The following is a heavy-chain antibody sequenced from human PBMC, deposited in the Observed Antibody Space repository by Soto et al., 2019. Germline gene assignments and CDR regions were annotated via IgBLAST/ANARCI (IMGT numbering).Heavy chain of an antibody. D-gene: IGHD5-18*01. V-gene: IGHV4-59*01. Sequence: SETLSLTCTVSGVSISDFYWSWIRQPPGQGLESIGYMYYSGTTNYNPSIESRVTISVDTSKNQFSLKWTSVTAADTAVYYCASTLNSVMITPYGYPQLSFDHWGQGVLVTVSS. CDR3: ASTLNSVMITPYGYPQLSFDH. CDR1: GVSISDFY. CDR2: MYYSGTT. J-gene: IGHJ4*02.